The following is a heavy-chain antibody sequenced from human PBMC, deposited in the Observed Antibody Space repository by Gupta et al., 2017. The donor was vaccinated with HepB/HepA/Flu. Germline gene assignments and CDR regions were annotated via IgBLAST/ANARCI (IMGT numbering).Heavy chain of an antibody. D-gene: IGHD2-2*01. CDR2: ISGSGGST. CDR1: GFPFSSYA. J-gene: IGHJ3*02. CDR3: ANQYCSSTSCPVDI. Sequence: EVQLLESGGGLVQPGGSLRLSCAASGFPFSSYAMSWVRQAPGKGLEWVSAISGSGGSTYYADSVKGRFTISRDNSKNTLYLQMNSLRAEDTAVYYCANQYCSSTSCPVDIWGQGTMATVSS. V-gene: IGHV3-23*01.